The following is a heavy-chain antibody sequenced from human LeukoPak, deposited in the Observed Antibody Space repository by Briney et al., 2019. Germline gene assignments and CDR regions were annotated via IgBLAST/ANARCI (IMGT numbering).Heavy chain of an antibody. J-gene: IGHJ4*02. Sequence: PSETLSLTCAVYGGSFSGYYWSWIRQPPGKGLEWIGETNHSGSTNYNPSLKSRVTISVDTSKNQFSLKLSSVTAADTAVYYCASHSRTIAVAGDYWGQGTLVTVSS. D-gene: IGHD6-19*01. V-gene: IGHV4-34*01. CDR3: ASHSRTIAVAGDY. CDR1: GGSFSGYY. CDR2: TNHSGST.